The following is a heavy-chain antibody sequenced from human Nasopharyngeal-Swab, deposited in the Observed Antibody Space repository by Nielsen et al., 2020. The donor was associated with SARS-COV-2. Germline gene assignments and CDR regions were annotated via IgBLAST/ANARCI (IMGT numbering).Heavy chain of an antibody. CDR2: IYYSGST. V-gene: IGHV4-59*01. J-gene: IGHJ5*02. CDR3: ARGGPGLELFSRFDP. Sequence: WIRQPPGKGLEWIGYIYYSGSTNYNPSLKSRVTISVDTSKNQFSLKLSSVTAADTAVYYCARGGPGLELFSRFDPWGQGTLVTV. D-gene: IGHD1-7*01.